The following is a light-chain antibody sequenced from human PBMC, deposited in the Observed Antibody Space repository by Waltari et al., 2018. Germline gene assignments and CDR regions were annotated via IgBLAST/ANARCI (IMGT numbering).Light chain of an antibody. CDR2: EVS. Sequence: SALTQPASVSGSPGQSITISCTGTSSDVGAYNYVSCYQQHPGKAPKLMIYEVSDRPSGVSNRFSGSKSGNTASLTISGLQAEDEADYYCSSYTSSSTLVFGGGTKLTVL. CDR3: SSYTSSSTLV. V-gene: IGLV2-14*01. CDR1: SSDVGAYNY. J-gene: IGLJ3*02.